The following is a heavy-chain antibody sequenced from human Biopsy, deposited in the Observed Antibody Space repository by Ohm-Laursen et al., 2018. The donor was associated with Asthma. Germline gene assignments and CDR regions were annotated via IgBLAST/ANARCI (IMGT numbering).Heavy chain of an antibody. V-gene: IGHV1-69*13. CDR3: ARAVDYSRYYGIDV. CDR2: IIPMFGTT. J-gene: IGHJ6*02. Sequence: SVKVSCKASGGTFSNYAISWVRQAPGQALEWMGGIIPMFGTTNYAQKFQGRVTITADESTSTAYMELSSLRSDDTAVYFCARAVDYSRYYGIDVWGQGTTVTVS. D-gene: IGHD3-10*01. CDR1: GGTFSNYA.